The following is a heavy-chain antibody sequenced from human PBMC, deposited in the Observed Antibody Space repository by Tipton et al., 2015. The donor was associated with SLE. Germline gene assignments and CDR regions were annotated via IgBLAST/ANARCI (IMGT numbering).Heavy chain of an antibody. CDR1: GGSISSDSYS. CDR2: TFTSGAT. Sequence: TLSLTCTVSGGSISSDSYSWSWIRQPAGKELEWIGHTFTSGATNYNPSLKSRVTISVDTSNNQFSLKLTSVTATDTAVYYCARLGYAFWSRYADSWGQGTLVTVSS. V-gene: IGHV4-61*09. J-gene: IGHJ4*02. D-gene: IGHD3-3*01. CDR3: ARLGYAFWSRYADS.